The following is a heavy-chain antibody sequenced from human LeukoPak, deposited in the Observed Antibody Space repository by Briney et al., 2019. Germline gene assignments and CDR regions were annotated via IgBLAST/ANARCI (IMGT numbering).Heavy chain of an antibody. Sequence: ASVKVSCKASGYTFTSYDIIWVRQATGQGLEWMGWMNPNSGNTGYAQKFQGRVTITRNTSISTAYMELSSLRSEDTAVYYCARGLGYCSGGSCYSAYFQHWGQGTLVTVSS. CDR2: MNPNSGNT. J-gene: IGHJ1*01. V-gene: IGHV1-8*03. CDR3: ARGLGYCSGGSCYSAYFQH. CDR1: GYTFTSYD. D-gene: IGHD2-15*01.